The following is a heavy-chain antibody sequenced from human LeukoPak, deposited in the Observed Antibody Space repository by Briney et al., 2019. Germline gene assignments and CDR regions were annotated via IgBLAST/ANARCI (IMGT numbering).Heavy chain of an antibody. CDR3: ARDEGITIFGVVTGFDY. J-gene: IGHJ4*02. CDR2: ISAYNGNT. CDR1: GYTFTSYG. D-gene: IGHD3-3*01. Sequence: ASVKVSCKASGYTFTSYGISWVRQAPGQGLEWMGWISAYNGNTNYAQKLQGRVTMTTDTSTSTAYMELRSLRSDDTAVYYCARDEGITIFGVVTGFDYWGQGTLVTVSS. V-gene: IGHV1-18*01.